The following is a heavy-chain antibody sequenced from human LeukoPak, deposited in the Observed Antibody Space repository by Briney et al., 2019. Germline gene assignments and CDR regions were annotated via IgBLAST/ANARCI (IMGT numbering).Heavy chain of an antibody. CDR2: IYYSGST. CDR1: GGSISSGGYY. CDR3: ARDRRADGYNSYFDY. D-gene: IGHD5-24*01. V-gene: IGHV4-31*03. Sequence: SQTLSLTCTVSGGSISSGGYYWSWIRQHPGKGLEWIGNIYYSGSTYYNPSLKSRVTISVDTSKNQFSLKLSSVTAADTAVYYCARDRRADGYNSYFDYWGQGTLVTVSS. J-gene: IGHJ4*02.